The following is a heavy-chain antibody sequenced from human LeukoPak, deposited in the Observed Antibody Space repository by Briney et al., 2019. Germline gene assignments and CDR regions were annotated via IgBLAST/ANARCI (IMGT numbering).Heavy chain of an antibody. Sequence: SETLSLTCTVSGGSISSGGYYWSWIRQHPGKGLEWSGYIYYSGSTYYNPSLKSRVTISVDTSKNQFSLKLSSVTAADTAVHYCARGPLYCSSTSCKEDAFDIWGQGTMVTVSS. V-gene: IGHV4-31*03. CDR3: ARGPLYCSSTSCKEDAFDI. J-gene: IGHJ3*02. D-gene: IGHD2-2*01. CDR1: GGSISSGGYY. CDR2: IYYSGST.